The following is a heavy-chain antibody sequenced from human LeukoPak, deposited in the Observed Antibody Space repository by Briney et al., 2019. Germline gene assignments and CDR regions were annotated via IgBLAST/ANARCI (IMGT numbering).Heavy chain of an antibody. CDR1: GYTFTGYY. Sequence: ASVKVSCKASGYTFTGYYMHWVRQAPGQGLEWMGWINPNSGGTNYAQKFQGRVTMTRDTSISTAYMELSRLRSDDTAVYYCARAHRYSSSWYLQPVYYFDYWGQGTLVTVSS. D-gene: IGHD6-13*01. CDR3: ARAHRYSSSWYLQPVYYFDY. J-gene: IGHJ4*02. CDR2: INPNSGGT. V-gene: IGHV1-2*02.